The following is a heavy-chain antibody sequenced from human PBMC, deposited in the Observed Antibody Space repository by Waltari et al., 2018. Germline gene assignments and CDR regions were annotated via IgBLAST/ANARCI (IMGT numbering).Heavy chain of an antibody. D-gene: IGHD3-10*01. CDR1: GGSFSGYY. J-gene: IGHJ3*02. Sequence: QVQLQQWGAGLLKPSETLSLTCAVYGGSFSGYYWSWIRQPPGKGLEWIGEINHSGSTNYNPSLKRRVTISVDTSKNQFALKLSSVTAADTAVYYCARYRGNRGAFDIWGQGTMVTVSS. V-gene: IGHV4-34*01. CDR2: INHSGST. CDR3: ARYRGNRGAFDI.